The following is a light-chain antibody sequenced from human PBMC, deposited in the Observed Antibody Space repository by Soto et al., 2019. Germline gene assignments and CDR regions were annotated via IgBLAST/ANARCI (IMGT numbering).Light chain of an antibody. CDR2: GAS. CDR3: QQYNNWPPYT. V-gene: IGKV3-15*01. CDR1: QSVNSN. Sequence: EIVMTQSPATLSVSPGERATLSCRASQSVNSNLAWYQQKPGQAPRLVIYGASTRATGIPARFSGSGSGTEFTLTISSLQSEDFAVYYCQQYNNWPPYTFGQGNKLEIK. J-gene: IGKJ2*01.